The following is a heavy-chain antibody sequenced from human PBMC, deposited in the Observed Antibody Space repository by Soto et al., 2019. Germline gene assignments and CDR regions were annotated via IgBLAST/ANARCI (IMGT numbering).Heavy chain of an antibody. CDR3: ARDIVLDTVMIFYGLDV. Sequence: QVQLVESGGGVVQPGRSLRLSCAALGFSFRNYAMHWVRQPPGKGLEWVASISYDGASQYYADSVKGRLTVSRDSSNNTLYLQVNSLRGEDSAVYYCARDIVLDTVMIFYGLDVWGQGTTVIVSS. CDR2: ISYDGASQ. CDR1: GFSFRNYA. D-gene: IGHD2-21*01. J-gene: IGHJ6*02. V-gene: IGHV3-30-3*01.